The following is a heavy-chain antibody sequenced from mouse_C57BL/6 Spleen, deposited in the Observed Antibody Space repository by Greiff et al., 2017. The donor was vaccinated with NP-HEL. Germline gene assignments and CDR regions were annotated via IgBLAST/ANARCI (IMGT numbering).Heavy chain of an antibody. Sequence: EVKLMESGPELVKPGASVKMSCKASGYTFTDYYMHWVKQSHGKSLEWIGYINPNNGGTSYNQKFKGKATLTVNKSSSTAYMELRSLTSEDSAVYYCARYDYDEEDYAMDYWGQGTSVTVSS. V-gene: IGHV1-22*01. CDR3: ARYDYDEEDYAMDY. CDR2: INPNNGGT. CDR1: GYTFTDYY. J-gene: IGHJ4*01. D-gene: IGHD2-4*01.